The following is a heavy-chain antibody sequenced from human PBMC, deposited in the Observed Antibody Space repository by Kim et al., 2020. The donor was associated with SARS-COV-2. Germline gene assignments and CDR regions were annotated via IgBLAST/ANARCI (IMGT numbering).Heavy chain of an antibody. CDR2: IYYSGST. CDR1: GGSISSYY. D-gene: IGHD3-22*01. V-gene: IGHV4-59*13. CDR3: ARGRPHYYDSSGYYVDY. Sequence: SETLSLTCTVSGGSISSYYWSWIRQPPGKGLEWIGYIYYSGSTNYNPSLKSRVTISVDTSKNQFSLKLSSVTAADTAVYYCARGRPHYYDSSGYYVDYWGQGTLVTVSS. J-gene: IGHJ4*02.